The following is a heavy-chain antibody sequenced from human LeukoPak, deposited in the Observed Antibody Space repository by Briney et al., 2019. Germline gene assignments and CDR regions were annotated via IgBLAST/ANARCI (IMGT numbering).Heavy chain of an antibody. Sequence: ASVKVSCKASGYTFTSYGISWVRQAPGQGLEWMGWISAYNGNTNYAQKLQGRVTMTTDTSTSTAYMELRSLRSDDTAVYYCAREGGEYSGSYYYYYMDVWGKGTTVTVSS. D-gene: IGHD1-26*01. CDR1: GYTFTSYG. CDR2: ISAYNGNT. J-gene: IGHJ6*03. CDR3: AREGGEYSGSYYYYYMDV. V-gene: IGHV1-18*01.